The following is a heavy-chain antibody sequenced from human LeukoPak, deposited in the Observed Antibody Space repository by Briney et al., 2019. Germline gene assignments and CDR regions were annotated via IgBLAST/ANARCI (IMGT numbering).Heavy chain of an antibody. CDR2: IRYDGSNK. D-gene: IGHD3-16*01. J-gene: IGHJ3*02. V-gene: IGHV3-30*02. CDR1: GFTFSSYG. Sequence: GGSLRLSCAASGFTFSSYGMHWVRQAPGKGLEWVAFIRYDGSNKYYADSVKGRFTISRDNSKNTLYLQMNSLRAEDRALYYXAKDFWGAFDIWGQGTMVTVSS. CDR3: AKDFWGAFDI.